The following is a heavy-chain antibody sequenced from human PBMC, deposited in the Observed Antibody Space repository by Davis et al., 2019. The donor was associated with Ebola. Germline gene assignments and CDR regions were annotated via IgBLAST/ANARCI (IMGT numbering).Heavy chain of an antibody. Sequence: PGGSLRLSCAASGFTFSSYSMNWVRQAPGKGLEWVSYISSSSSTIYYADSVKGRFTISRDNAKNSLYLQMNSLRAEDTAVYYCARAQLGGYSYDSYYYYGMDVWGQGTTVTVSS. D-gene: IGHD5-18*01. CDR3: ARAQLGGYSYDSYYYYGMDV. J-gene: IGHJ6*02. CDR1: GFTFSSYS. CDR2: ISSSSSTI. V-gene: IGHV3-48*04.